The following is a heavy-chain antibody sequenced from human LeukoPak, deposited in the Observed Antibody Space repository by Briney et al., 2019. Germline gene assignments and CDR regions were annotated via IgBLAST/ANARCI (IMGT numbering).Heavy chain of an antibody. J-gene: IGHJ4*02. CDR3: ARRKRMTMIVVGMGPLDS. V-gene: IGHV4-34*01. CDR1: GGSVTNYY. D-gene: IGHD3-22*01. CDR2: INYGETS. Sequence: PSETLSLTCAVYGGSVTNYYWTWIRQAPGRGLEWIGEINYGETSNYNPSFESRVSMSVDASKRQISLKMSSVTAADTAVYFCARRKRMTMIVVGMGPLDSWGQGILVTVSS.